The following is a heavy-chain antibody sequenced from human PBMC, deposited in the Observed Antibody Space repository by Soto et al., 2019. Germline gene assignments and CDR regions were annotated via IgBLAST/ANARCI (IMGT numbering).Heavy chain of an antibody. CDR1: GYTFTSNY. D-gene: IGHD4-17*01. J-gene: IGHJ4*02. V-gene: IGHV1-46*01. CDR2: VNPSAGRT. Sequence: QVLLVQSGAEVKKPGASVKVACKASGYTFTSNYIHWVRQAPGQGLEWMGTVNPSAGRTTYSQKFQGRVTMTRDTSTSTVYMELSSLRSDDTAVYYCARTDDYAFDHWGQGTLVTVSS. CDR3: ARTDDYAFDH.